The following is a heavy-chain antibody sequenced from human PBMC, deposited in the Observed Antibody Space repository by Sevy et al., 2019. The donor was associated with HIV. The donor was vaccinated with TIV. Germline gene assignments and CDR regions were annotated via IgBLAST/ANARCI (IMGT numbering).Heavy chain of an antibody. CDR3: ARGEYFDWLSHYDY. Sequence: GGSLRLSCAASGFTFSSYSMNWVRQAPGKGLEWVSSISSSSSCIYYADSVKGRSTTSRANAKNSHYLQMNSLRAEDTAVYYCARGEYFDWLSHYDYWGQGTLVTVSS. J-gene: IGHJ4*02. CDR1: GFTFSSYS. D-gene: IGHD3-9*01. V-gene: IGHV3-21*01. CDR2: ISSSSSCI.